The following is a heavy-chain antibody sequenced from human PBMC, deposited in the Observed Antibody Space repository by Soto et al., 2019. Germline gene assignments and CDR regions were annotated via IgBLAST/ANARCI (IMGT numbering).Heavy chain of an antibody. CDR2: INAGNGNT. D-gene: IGHD3-10*01. CDR1: GYTFTSYA. CDR3: ARDRYYGLGYYMDV. J-gene: IGHJ6*03. Sequence: ASVKVSCKASGYTFTSYAMHWVRQAPGQRLEWMGWINAGNGNTKYSQKFQGRVTITRDTSSRTAYMELSSLRSEDTAVYYCARDRYYGLGYYMDVWGKGTTVTVSS. V-gene: IGHV1-3*01.